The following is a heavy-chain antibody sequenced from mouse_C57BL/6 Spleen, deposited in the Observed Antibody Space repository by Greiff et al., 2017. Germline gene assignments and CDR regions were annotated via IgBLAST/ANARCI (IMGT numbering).Heavy chain of an antibody. D-gene: IGHD1-1*01. J-gene: IGHJ4*01. CDR2: ISYDGSN. CDR3: ARDSTVVGGYAMDY. Sequence: EVQLVESGPGLVKPSQSLSLTCSVTGYSITSGYYWNWIRQFPGNKLEWMGYISYDGSNNYNPSLKNRISITRDTSKNQFFLKLNSVTTEDTATYYCARDSTVVGGYAMDYWGQGTSVTVSS. V-gene: IGHV3-6*01. CDR1: GYSITSGYY.